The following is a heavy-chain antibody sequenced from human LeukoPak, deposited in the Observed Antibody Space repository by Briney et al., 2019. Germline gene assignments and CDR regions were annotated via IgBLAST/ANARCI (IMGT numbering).Heavy chain of an antibody. J-gene: IGHJ4*02. CDR2: MNPNSGDT. CDR1: GYTFTSYY. D-gene: IGHD3-3*01. CDR3: ATATQFYYDFWSGYYVGNDF. Sequence: VASVKVSCKASGYTFTSYYMHWVRQATGQGLEWMGWMNPNSGDTDYAQKFQGRVTITRNTSISTAYIELSSLRFEDTAVYYCATATQFYYDFWSGYYVGNDFWGQGTLVTVSS. V-gene: IGHV1-8*03.